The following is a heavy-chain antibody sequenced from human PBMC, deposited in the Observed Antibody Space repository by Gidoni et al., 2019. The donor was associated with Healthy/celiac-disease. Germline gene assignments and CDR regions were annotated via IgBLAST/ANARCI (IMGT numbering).Heavy chain of an antibody. CDR3: ARDQPSGSSGGVVLDYYGMDV. CDR1: GFTVSSNY. D-gene: IGHD2-15*01. V-gene: IGHV3-53*04. J-gene: IGHJ6*02. Sequence: EVQLVESGGGLVQPGGSLRLSCSASGFTVSSNYMSWVRQAPGKGLEWVSVIYSGGSTYYADSVKGRFTISRHNSKNTLYLQMNSLRAEDTAVYYCARDQPSGSSGGVVLDYYGMDVWGQGTTVTVSS. CDR2: IYSGGST.